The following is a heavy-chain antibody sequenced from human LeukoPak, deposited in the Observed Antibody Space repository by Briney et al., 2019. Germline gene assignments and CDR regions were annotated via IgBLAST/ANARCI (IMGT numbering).Heavy chain of an antibody. Sequence: ASVKVSCKASGYTFTSYGISWERQAPGQGLEWMGWISAYNGNTNYAQKLQGRVTMTTDTSTSTAYMELRSLRSDDTAVYYCARDPYCSSTSCPAPMDVWGKGTTVTVSS. CDR3: ARDPYCSSTSCPAPMDV. CDR1: GYTFTSYG. V-gene: IGHV1-18*01. CDR2: ISAYNGNT. D-gene: IGHD2-2*01. J-gene: IGHJ6*03.